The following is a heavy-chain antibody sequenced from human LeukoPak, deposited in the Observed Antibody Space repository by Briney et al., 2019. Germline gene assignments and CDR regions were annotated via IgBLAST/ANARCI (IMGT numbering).Heavy chain of an antibody. J-gene: IGHJ4*02. CDR2: INTNTGNP. Sequence: ASVKVSCKAPGYTFTSYAMNWVRQAPGQGLEWMGWINTNTGNPTYAQGFTGRFVFSLDTSVSTAYLQISSLKAEDTAVYYCARDSSRITMVRGRFDYWGQGTLVTVSS. D-gene: IGHD3-10*01. V-gene: IGHV7-4-1*02. CDR1: GYTFTSYA. CDR3: ARDSSRITMVRGRFDY.